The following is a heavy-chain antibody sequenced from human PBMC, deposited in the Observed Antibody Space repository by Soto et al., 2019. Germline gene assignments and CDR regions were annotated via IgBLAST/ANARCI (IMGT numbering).Heavy chain of an antibody. CDR2: IYHSGII. J-gene: IGHJ5*02. CDR3: ARDYDDPYDSSNIYYQALDA. V-gene: IGHV4-38-2*02. CDR1: GYSISSGYY. Sequence: SETLSLTCTVSGYSISSGYYWGWIRHPPGKGLEWVGSIYHSGIIYYNPSVKRRVTISVDTSKNQFSLELTSVTADDTAVYYCARDYDDPYDSSNIYYQALDAWGQGAMVTVSS. D-gene: IGHD3-22*01.